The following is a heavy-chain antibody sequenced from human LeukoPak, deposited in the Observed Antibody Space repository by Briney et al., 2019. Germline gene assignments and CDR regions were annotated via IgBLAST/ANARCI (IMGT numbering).Heavy chain of an antibody. J-gene: IGHJ4*02. D-gene: IGHD5-18*01. CDR3: ARQNTARAFDYFHY. CDR2: IYYSGSI. CDR1: GGSISGYY. Sequence: SETLSLTCTVSGGSISGYYWSCIRQPPGKGLEWIGYIYYSGSINYNPSLKSRVTISVDTSKNQFSLKLSSVTAADTAVYYCARQNTARAFDYFHYWGQGTLVTVSS. V-gene: IGHV4-59*08.